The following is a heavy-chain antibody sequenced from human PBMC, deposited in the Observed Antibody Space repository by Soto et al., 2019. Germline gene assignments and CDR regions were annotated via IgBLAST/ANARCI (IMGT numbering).Heavy chain of an antibody. CDR2: ISHDGRNK. CDR1: GFTFSSQA. CDR3: AREAYTALDY. V-gene: IGHV3-30*04. D-gene: IGHD4-4*01. Sequence: QVQLVESGGGVVQPGRSLRLSCAASGFTFSSQAMHWVRQAPGKGLEWVAFISHDGRNKFNADSVKGRFTITRDNSIDTLYLQMNSLRAEDTAVYYCAREAYTALDYWGQGTLVTVSS. J-gene: IGHJ4*02.